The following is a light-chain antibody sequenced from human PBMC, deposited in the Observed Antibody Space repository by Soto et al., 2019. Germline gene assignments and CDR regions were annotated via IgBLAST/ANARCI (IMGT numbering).Light chain of an antibody. V-gene: IGKV3-15*01. CDR2: GAS. J-gene: IGKJ1*01. Sequence: EIVMTQSPATLSVSPGERATLSCRASQRVYSDLAWFQQKPGQAPRLLIYGASSRATGIPARFSGSGSGTEFTLTISSLQSEDFAVYYCQQSYDWPRTFGQGTKVEIK. CDR1: QRVYSD. CDR3: QQSYDWPRT.